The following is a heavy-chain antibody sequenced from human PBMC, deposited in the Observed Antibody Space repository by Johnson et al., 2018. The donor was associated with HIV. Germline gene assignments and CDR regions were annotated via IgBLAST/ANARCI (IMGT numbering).Heavy chain of an antibody. CDR3: TSTIDMVPTGRSYDAFDI. D-gene: IGHD5-12*01. V-gene: IGHV3-30-3*01. CDR2: ISYDGSNK. J-gene: IGHJ3*02. CDR1: GFTFSSSA. Sequence: QMLLVESGGGVVQPGRSLRLSCAASGFTFSSSAMHWVRQAPGQGLQWVALISYDGSNKYYADSVKGRFTISRDNSKNTLYLQMNSLTTEDTAVYYCTSTIDMVPTGRSYDAFDIWGQGTMVTVSS.